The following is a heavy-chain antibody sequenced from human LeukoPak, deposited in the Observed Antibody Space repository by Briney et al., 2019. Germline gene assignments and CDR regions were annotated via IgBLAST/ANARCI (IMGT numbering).Heavy chain of an antibody. CDR3: ARDGYSSGWYPHHPIDY. CDR2: INWNGGST. Sequence: GGSLRLSCAASGFTFDDYGMSWVRQAPGKGLEWVSGINWNGGSTGYADSVKGRFTISRDNAKNSLYLQMNSLRAEDTAVYYCARDGYSSGWYPHHPIDYWGQGTLVTVSS. D-gene: IGHD6-19*01. V-gene: IGHV3-20*04. CDR1: GFTFDDYG. J-gene: IGHJ4*02.